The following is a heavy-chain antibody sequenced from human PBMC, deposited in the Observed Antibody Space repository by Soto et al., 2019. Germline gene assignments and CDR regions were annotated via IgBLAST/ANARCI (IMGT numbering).Heavy chain of an antibody. V-gene: IGHV3-30-3*01. J-gene: IGHJ4*02. D-gene: IGHD3-3*01. CDR2: ISYDGSNK. CDR1: GFTFSSYA. CDR3: ARDYGDDFWSGYPDY. Sequence: SLRLSCAASGFTFSSYAMHWVRQAPGKGLEWVAVISYDGSNKYYADSVKGRFTISRDNSKNTLYLQMNSLRAEDTAVYYCARDYGDDFWSGYPDYWGQGTLVTVSS.